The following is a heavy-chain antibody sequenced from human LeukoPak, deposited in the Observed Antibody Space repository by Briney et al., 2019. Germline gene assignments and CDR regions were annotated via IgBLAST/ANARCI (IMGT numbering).Heavy chain of an antibody. V-gene: IGHV3-30*02. J-gene: IGHJ4*02. D-gene: IGHD3-22*01. CDR3: AKDLYYYDSSGYYLIDY. Sequence: GGSLRLSCAASGFTFSNYGMHWVRQAPGKGLEWVAFIGYDGSNKYYADSVKGRFTISRDNSKNTLYLQMNSLRAEDTAVYYCAKDLYYYDSSGYYLIDYWGQGTLVTVSS. CDR1: GFTFSNYG. CDR2: IGYDGSNK.